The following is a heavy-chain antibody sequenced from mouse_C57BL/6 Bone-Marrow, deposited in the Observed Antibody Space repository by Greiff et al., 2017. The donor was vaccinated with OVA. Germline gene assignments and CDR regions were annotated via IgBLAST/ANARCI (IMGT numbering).Heavy chain of an antibody. Sequence: QVQLQQPGAELVKPGASVKMSCKASGYTFTSYWITWVKQRPGQGLEWIGDIYPGRGSTNYNDKFKNKATLTVDTSSSTAYMQLSSLTSEDAAGYYCARKRSADLDYWGQGTTLTVSS. D-gene: IGHD1-1*01. CDR3: ARKRSADLDY. J-gene: IGHJ2*01. CDR1: GYTFTSYW. CDR2: IYPGRGST. V-gene: IGHV1-55*01.